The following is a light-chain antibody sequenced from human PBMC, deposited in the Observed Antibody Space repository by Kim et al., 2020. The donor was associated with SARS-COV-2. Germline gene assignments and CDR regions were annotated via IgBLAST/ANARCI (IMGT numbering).Light chain of an antibody. J-gene: IGKJ5*01. Sequence: ASVGDSVTTPCRASQGHRNYVGSFQQKPGKAPKRLIYAASNLQSGVPSRFSGSGSGTEYTLTISSLQPEDFATYFCLQHDSYPPTFGQGTRLEIK. CDR1: QGHRNY. CDR3: LQHDSYPPT. V-gene: IGKV1-17*01. CDR2: AAS.